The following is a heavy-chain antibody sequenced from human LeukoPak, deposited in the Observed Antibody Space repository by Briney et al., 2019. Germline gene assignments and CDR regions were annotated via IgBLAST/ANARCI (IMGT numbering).Heavy chain of an antibody. V-gene: IGHV3-53*01. CDR2: IYSGGST. Sequence: AGGSLRLSCAASGFTVSSNYVSWVRQAPGKGLEWVSVIYSGGSTYYADSVKGRFTISRDNSKNTLYLQMNGLRAEDTAVYYCAKHYSDGITWYFDLWGRGTLVTVSS. J-gene: IGHJ2*01. D-gene: IGHD3-22*01. CDR3: AKHYSDGITWYFDL. CDR1: GFTVSSNY.